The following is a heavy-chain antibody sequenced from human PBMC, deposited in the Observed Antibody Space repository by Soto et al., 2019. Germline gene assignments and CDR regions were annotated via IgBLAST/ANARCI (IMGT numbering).Heavy chain of an antibody. D-gene: IGHD3-22*01. V-gene: IGHV1-69*01. CDR2: IIPIFGTA. J-gene: IGHJ4*02. CDR3: ARDGGYYDSSGYPQFDY. CDR1: GGTFSSYA. Sequence: QVQLVQSGPEVKKPGSSVKVSCKASGGTFSSYAISWVRQAPGQGLEWMGGIIPIFGTANYAQKFQGRVTITADESTSTAYMELSSLRSEDTAVYYCARDGGYYDSSGYPQFDYWGQGTLVTVSS.